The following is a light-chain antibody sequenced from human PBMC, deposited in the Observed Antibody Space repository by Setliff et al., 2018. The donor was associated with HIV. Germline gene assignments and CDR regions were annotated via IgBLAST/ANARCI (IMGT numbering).Light chain of an antibody. J-gene: IGLJ1*01. Sequence: QSVLTQPASVSGSPGQSISISCTGTSSDVGTYNFVSWYQQHPGKAPKLMIYDVSHRPSGVSNRFSGSKSGNTASLTISGLQAEDEAHYYCCAYTSRTPLYVFGTETKVTVL. CDR2: DVS. V-gene: IGLV2-14*03. CDR1: SSDVGTYNF. CDR3: CAYTSRTPLYV.